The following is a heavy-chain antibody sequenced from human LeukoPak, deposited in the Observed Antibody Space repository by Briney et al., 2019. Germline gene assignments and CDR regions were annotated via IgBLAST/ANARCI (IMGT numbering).Heavy chain of an antibody. D-gene: IGHD5-18*01. V-gene: IGHV3-11*04. CDR1: GFTFSDYY. CDR3: AGSSGYSYGYIDY. Sequence: GGSLRLSCAASGFTFSDYYMSWIRQAPGKGLELVSYISSSGSTIYYADSVKGRFTISRDNAKNSLYLQMNSLRAEDTAVYYCAGSSGYSYGYIDYWGQGTLVTVSS. J-gene: IGHJ4*02. CDR2: ISSSGSTI.